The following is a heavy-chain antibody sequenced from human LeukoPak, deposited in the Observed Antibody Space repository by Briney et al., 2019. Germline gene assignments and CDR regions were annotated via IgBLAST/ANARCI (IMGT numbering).Heavy chain of an antibody. CDR1: GYTFTSYD. CDR3: ARGDSGWLGVNYYYYMDV. CDR2: MNPNSGNT. D-gene: IGHD3-10*01. Sequence: ASVKVSCKASGYTFTSYDINWVRQATGQGLEWMGWMNPNSGNTGYAQKFQGRVTITRNTSISTAYMELSSLRSEDTAVYYCARGDSGWLGVNYYYYMDVWGKGTTVTVSS. V-gene: IGHV1-8*03. J-gene: IGHJ6*03.